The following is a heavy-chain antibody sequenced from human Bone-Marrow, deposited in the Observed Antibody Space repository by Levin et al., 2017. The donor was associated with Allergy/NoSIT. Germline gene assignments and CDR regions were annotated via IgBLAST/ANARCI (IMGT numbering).Heavy chain of an antibody. J-gene: IGHJ4*02. CDR1: GGSISSYY. CDR2: IYYSGST. CDR3: ARRTPMLGYCSGGSCYALDY. Sequence: SETLSLTCTVSGGSISSYYWSWIRQPPGKGLEWIGYIYYSGSTNYNPSLKSRVTISVDTSKNQFSLKLSSVTAADTAVYYCARRTPMLGYCSGGSCYALDYWGQGTLVTVSS. D-gene: IGHD2-15*01. V-gene: IGHV4-59*08.